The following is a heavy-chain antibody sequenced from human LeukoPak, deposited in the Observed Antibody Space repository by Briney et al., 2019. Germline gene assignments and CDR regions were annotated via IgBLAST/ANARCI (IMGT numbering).Heavy chain of an antibody. CDR1: GFTFSSYA. D-gene: IGHD1-26*01. Sequence: GGSLRLSCAASGFTFSSYAMSWVRQAPGKGLEWVSAIIAGGDTTYYADSVRGRFTISRDNAKNSLYLQMNSLRAEDTAVYYCARDGGGSQQSNWFDPWGQGTLVTVSS. J-gene: IGHJ5*02. CDR2: IIAGGDTT. CDR3: ARDGGGSQQSNWFDP. V-gene: IGHV3-23*01.